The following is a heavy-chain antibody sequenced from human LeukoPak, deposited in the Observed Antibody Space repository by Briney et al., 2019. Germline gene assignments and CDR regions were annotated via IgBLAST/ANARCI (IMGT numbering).Heavy chain of an antibody. CDR3: AHGLEGPYQLGAPYYFDY. D-gene: IGHD7-27*01. V-gene: IGHV2-5*02. J-gene: IGHJ4*02. CDR1: GFSLSTSGVG. CDR2: IYWDNDK. Sequence: SGPTLVKPTQTLTLTCTFSGFSLSTSGVGVGWILQPPGKALEWLALIYWDNDKRYSPSLKSRLTITKDTSKNQVVLTMTNMDPVDTATYYCAHGLEGPYQLGAPYYFDYWGQGTLVTVSS.